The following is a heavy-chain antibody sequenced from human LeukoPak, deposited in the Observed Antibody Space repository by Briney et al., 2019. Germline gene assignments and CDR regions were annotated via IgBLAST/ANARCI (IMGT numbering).Heavy chain of an antibody. V-gene: IGHV3-66*01. CDR1: GFTVSSNY. CDR2: IYSGGST. Sequence: GGSLRLSCAASGFTVSSNYMSWVRQAPGRGLEWVSVIYSGGSTYYADSVKGRFTISRDNSKNTLYLQMNSLRGEDAAVYYCAKDSGTCCWYFDLWGRGTLVTVSS. D-gene: IGHD1-26*01. J-gene: IGHJ2*01. CDR3: AKDSGTCCWYFDL.